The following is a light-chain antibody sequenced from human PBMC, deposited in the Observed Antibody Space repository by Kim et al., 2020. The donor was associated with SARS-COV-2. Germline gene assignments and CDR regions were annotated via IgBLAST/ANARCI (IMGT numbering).Light chain of an antibody. CDR1: QGIRND. V-gene: IGKV1-6*02. J-gene: IGKJ2*01. Sequence: IPVTQSPSTLSASVGDRVTITCRASQGIRNDLGWYQQKPGKAPKLLIYAASSLQSGVPSRFSGSGSDTDFTLTISSLQPEDFATYYCLQDYSYPYTFGQGTKLEI. CDR2: AAS. CDR3: LQDYSYPYT.